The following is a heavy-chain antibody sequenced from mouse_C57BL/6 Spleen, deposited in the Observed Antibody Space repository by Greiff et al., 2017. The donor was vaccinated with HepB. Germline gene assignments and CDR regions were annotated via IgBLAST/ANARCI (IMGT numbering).Heavy chain of an antibody. CDR1: GYTFTDYE. J-gene: IGHJ3*01. CDR2: IDPETGGT. CDR3: TNSLAAGFAY. D-gene: IGHD6-2*01. V-gene: IGHV1-15*01. Sequence: QVQLQQSGAELVRPGASVTLSCKASGYTFTDYEMHWVKQTPVHGLEWIGAIDPETGGTAYNQKFKGKAILTADKSSSTAYMELRSLTSEDSAVYYCTNSLAAGFAYWGQGTLVTVSA.